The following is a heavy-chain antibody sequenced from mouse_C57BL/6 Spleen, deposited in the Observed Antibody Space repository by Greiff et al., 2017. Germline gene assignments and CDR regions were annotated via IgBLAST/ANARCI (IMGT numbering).Heavy chain of an antibody. CDR3: ARENYYGSFDY. D-gene: IGHD1-1*01. J-gene: IGHJ2*01. Sequence: QVQLQQPGAELVRPGTSVKLSCKASGYTFTSYWMHWVKQRPGQGLEWIGVIDPSDSYTNYNQKFKGKATLTVDTSSSTAYMQLGSLTSEDSAVYYCARENYYGSFDYWGQGTTLTVSS. V-gene: IGHV1-59*01. CDR1: GYTFTSYW. CDR2: IDPSDSYT.